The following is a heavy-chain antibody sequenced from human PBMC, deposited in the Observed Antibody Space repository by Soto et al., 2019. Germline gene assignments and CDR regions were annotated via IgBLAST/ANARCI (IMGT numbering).Heavy chain of an antibody. V-gene: IGHV1-2*02. J-gene: IGHJ4*02. Sequence: ASVKLSCKASGYTFTGYCRHWVRQAPGQGLEWMGWINPNSGGTNYAQKFQGRVTMTRDTSISTAYMELSRLRSDDTAVYYCARDLAAVDYFDYWGQGTLVTVSS. CDR3: ARDLAAVDYFDY. D-gene: IGHD6-13*01. CDR1: GYTFTGYC. CDR2: INPNSGGT.